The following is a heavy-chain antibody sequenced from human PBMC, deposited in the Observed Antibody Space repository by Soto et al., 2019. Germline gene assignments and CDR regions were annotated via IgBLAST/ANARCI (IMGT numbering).Heavy chain of an antibody. CDR2: IIPIFGTA. D-gene: IGHD3-3*01. V-gene: IGHV1-69*01. CDR3: AREIFGVIISGGRDAFDI. Sequence: QVQLVQSGAEVKKPGSSVKVSCKASGGTFSTYAISWVRQAPGQGLESMGGIIPIFGTAKYAQKFQGRVTITADESTSTAYMELSSLRSEDTAVYYCAREIFGVIISGGRDAFDIWGQGTMVTVSS. J-gene: IGHJ3*02. CDR1: GGTFSTYA.